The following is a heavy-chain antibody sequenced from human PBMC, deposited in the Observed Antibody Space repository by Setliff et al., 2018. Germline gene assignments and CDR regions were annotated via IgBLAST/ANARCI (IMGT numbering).Heavy chain of an antibody. CDR3: ARVADGSGSVYLGFDY. CDR2: IFHSGST. CDR1: GDSISSGSYY. V-gene: IGHV4-31*03. D-gene: IGHD3-10*01. Sequence: SETLSLTCTVSGDSISSGSYYWNWIRQHPEKGLEWLGYIFHSGSTHYNSSLKSRITISIDPSKNHFSLELNSGTAADSAVYYCARVADGSGSVYLGFDYWGQGILVTVSS. J-gene: IGHJ4*02.